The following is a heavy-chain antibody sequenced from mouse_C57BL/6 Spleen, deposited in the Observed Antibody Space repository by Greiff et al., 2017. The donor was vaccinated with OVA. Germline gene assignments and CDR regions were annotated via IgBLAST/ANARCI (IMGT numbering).Heavy chain of an antibody. V-gene: IGHV1-9*01. Sequence: QVQLKQSGAELMKPGASVKLSCKATGYTFTGYWIEWVKQRPGHGLEWIGEILPGSGSTNYNEKFKGKAAFTADTSSNTAYMQLSSLTTEDSAIYYCARKSHGYYEGHYFDYWGQGTTLTVSS. CDR1: GYTFTGYW. CDR3: ARKSHGYYEGHYFDY. J-gene: IGHJ2*01. D-gene: IGHD2-3*01. CDR2: ILPGSGST.